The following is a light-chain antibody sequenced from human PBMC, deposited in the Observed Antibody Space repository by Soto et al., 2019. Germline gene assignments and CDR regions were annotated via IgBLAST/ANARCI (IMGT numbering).Light chain of an antibody. V-gene: IGKV1-5*01. CDR3: QHYNNWPPYT. J-gene: IGKJ2*01. CDR2: DVS. Sequence: IQMTQSPSTLSASLGDSVTSXXRASQSLSNWLAWYQQKPGKAPKLXXFDVSSLESGVPSRFSGSGSGTEFTLTISNLQSEDCAVYYCQHYNNWPPYTFGQGTKVDIK. CDR1: QSLSNW.